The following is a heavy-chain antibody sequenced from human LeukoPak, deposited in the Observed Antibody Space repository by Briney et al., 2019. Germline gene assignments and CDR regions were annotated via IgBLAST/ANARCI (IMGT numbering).Heavy chain of an antibody. V-gene: IGHV1-2*02. CDR2: INPNSGST. CDR1: GYTFTAFY. CDR3: ARVSDIVVVPAAFYFDY. Sequence: GASVKVSCTASGYTFTAFYIHWVRQAPGQGPEWMGWINPNSGSTKYAQKFQGRVTMSWDTSITTTYMELSRLTSDDTAVYYCARVSDIVVVPAAFYFDYWGQGALVTVSS. J-gene: IGHJ4*02. D-gene: IGHD2-2*01.